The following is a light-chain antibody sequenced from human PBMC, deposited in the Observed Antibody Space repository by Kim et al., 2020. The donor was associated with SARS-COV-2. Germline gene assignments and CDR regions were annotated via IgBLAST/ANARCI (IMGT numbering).Light chain of an antibody. CDR1: NSNIGRNA. CDR3: ASWDGSLSAWV. CDR2: FNN. V-gene: IGLV1-44*01. Sequence: GQRFTISCSGSNSNIGRNAVNWFQQLPGTAPQLLIYFNNQRPSGVPDRFSGSKSGTSASLAISGLQSEDEADYYCASWDGSLSAWVFGGGTKLTVL. J-gene: IGLJ3*02.